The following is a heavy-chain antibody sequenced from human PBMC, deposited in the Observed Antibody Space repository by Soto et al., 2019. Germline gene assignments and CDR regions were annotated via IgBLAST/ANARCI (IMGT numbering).Heavy chain of an antibody. D-gene: IGHD3-16*02. CDR2: IFSSGST. Sequence: ETLSLTCTVSGGSISSYYWSWIRQPAGKGLEWIGRIFSSGSTNYNPSLKSRVTMSVDSSKKQFSLKLRSVTAADTAVYYCARDPLTRFDYWGQGTLVTVSS. V-gene: IGHV4-4*07. J-gene: IGHJ4*02. CDR1: GGSISSYY. CDR3: ARDPLTRFDY.